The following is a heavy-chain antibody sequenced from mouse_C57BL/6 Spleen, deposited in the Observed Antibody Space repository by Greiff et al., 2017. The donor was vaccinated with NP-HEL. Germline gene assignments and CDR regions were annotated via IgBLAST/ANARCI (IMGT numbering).Heavy chain of an antibody. V-gene: IGHV2-2*01. CDR3: ATNYYGSSSAWFAY. CDR1: GFSLTSYG. CDR2: IWSGGST. J-gene: IGHJ3*01. Sequence: VKLMESGPGLVQPSQSLSITCTVSGFSLTSYGVHWVRQSPGKGLEWLGVIWSGGSTDYNAAFISRLSISKDNSKSQVFFKMNSLQADDTAIYYCATNYYGSSSAWFAYWGQGTLVTVSA. D-gene: IGHD1-1*01.